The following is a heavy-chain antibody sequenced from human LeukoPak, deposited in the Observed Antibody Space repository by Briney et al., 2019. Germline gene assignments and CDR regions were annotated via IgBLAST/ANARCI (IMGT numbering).Heavy chain of an antibody. CDR1: GFTFSSYS. D-gene: IGHD6-13*01. CDR2: ISSSSSYI. Sequence: PGGSLRLSCAASGFTFSSYSMNWVRQAPGKGLEWVSSISSSSSYIYYADSVKGRFTISRDNAKNSLYLQMNSVRADDTAVYYCARGGYSSSWYPPPWFDPWGQGTLVTVSS. J-gene: IGHJ5*02. V-gene: IGHV3-21*01. CDR3: ARGGYSSSWYPPPWFDP.